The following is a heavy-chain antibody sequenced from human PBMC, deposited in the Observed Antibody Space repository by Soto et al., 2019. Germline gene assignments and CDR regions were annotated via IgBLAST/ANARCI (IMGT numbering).Heavy chain of an antibody. Sequence: QVQVVESGGGVVQPGRSPRLSCAASGFTFSSYAMHWVRQAPGKGLEWVAVISYDGSNKYYADSVKGRFTISRDNSKNTLYLQMNSLRAEDTAVYYCAREIERLLGYWGQGTLVTVSS. CDR1: GFTFSSYA. J-gene: IGHJ4*02. V-gene: IGHV3-30-3*01. CDR2: ISYDGSNK. CDR3: AREIERLLGY. D-gene: IGHD3-3*01.